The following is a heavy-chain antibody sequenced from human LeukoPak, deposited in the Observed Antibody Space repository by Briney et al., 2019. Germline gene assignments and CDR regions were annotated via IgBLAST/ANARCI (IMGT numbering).Heavy chain of an antibody. CDR1: GFIFNIYA. CDR2: ISGSGGRT. D-gene: IGHD3-10*01. V-gene: IGHV3-23*01. Sequence: GGSLRLSCAASGFIFNIYAMSWVRQAPGKGLEWVSAISGSGGRTYYADSVKGRFTISRDNSKNTLYLQMNSLRAEDTAVYYCARGQDSRGFFDYWGQGTLVTVSS. J-gene: IGHJ4*02. CDR3: ARGQDSRGFFDY.